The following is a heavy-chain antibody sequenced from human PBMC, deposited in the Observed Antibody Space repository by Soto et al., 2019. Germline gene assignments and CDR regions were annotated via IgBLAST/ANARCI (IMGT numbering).Heavy chain of an antibody. J-gene: IGHJ5*02. D-gene: IGHD1-20*01. CDR2: IYWDDDK. CDR1: GFSLSTSGVG. Sequence: QITLKESGPTLVKPTQTLTLTCTFSGFSLSTSGVGVGWIRQPPGKALEWLALIYWDDDKRYSPSLKSRLTITKDTSKNQVVLTMTNMDPVDTATYYCARASPHPYNWNRREWFDPWGQGTLVTVSS. CDR3: ARASPHPYNWNRREWFDP. V-gene: IGHV2-5*02.